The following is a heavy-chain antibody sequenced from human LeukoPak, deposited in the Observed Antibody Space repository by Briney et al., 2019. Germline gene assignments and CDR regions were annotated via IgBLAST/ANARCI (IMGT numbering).Heavy chain of an antibody. J-gene: IGHJ6*02. CDR3: ARGGYTVTSYYYYYYGMDV. V-gene: IGHV4-38-2*02. Sequence: SETLSLTCTVSGYSISSGYYWGWIRQPQGKGLEWIGSINDSGSTYYNPSLKRRVTISVGTSKNQFSLKLSSVTAADTAVYYCARGGYTVTSYYYYYYGMDVWGQGTTVTVSS. D-gene: IGHD4-17*01. CDR1: GYSISSGYY. CDR2: INDSGST.